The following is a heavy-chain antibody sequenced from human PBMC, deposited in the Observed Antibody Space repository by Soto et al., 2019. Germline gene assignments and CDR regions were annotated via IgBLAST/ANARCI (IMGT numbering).Heavy chain of an antibody. J-gene: IGHJ5*02. CDR1: GFTFSSYA. V-gene: IGHV3-23*01. D-gene: IGHD3-10*01. Sequence: GGSLRLSCAASGFTFSSYAMSWVRQAPGKGLEWVSAISGSGGSTYYADSVKGRFTISRDNSKNTLYLQMNSLRAEDTAVYYCAKLQAGTFLQGWNWFDPWGQGTLVTVSS. CDR2: ISGSGGST. CDR3: AKLQAGTFLQGWNWFDP.